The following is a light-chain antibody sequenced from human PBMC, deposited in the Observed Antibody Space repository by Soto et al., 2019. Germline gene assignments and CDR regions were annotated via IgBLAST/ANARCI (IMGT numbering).Light chain of an antibody. J-gene: IGLJ1*01. V-gene: IGLV2-14*03. CDR2: DIA. CDR3: VSFTTKKSYV. Sequence: QSALTQPASVSGSPGQSITISCTGTSSDIGAYIFVSWYQQHPGKAPKLIIYDIANRPSGVSYRFSGSKSANTASLTISGLQADDEDDYYCVSFTTKKSYVFGTGTKLTVL. CDR1: SSDIGAYIF.